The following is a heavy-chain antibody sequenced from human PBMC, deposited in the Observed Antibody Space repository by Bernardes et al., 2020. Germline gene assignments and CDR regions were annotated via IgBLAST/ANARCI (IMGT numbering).Heavy chain of an antibody. D-gene: IGHD2-2*01. CDR1: GGTFSSYA. V-gene: IGHV1-69*06. CDR3: ASDFIVVVPAATDILQQKVPSYYYGMDV. CDR2: IIPIFGTA. J-gene: IGHJ6*04. Sequence: SVKVSCKASGGTFSSYAISWVRQAPGQGLEWMGGIIPIFGTANYAQKFQGRVTITADKSTSTAYMELSSLRSEDTAVYYCASDFIVVVPAATDILQQKVPSYYYGMDVWGKGTTVTVSS.